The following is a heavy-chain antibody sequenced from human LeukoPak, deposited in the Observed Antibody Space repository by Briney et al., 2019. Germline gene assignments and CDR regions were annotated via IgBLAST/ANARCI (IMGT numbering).Heavy chain of an antibody. D-gene: IGHD4-17*01. CDR1: GFTFSSFA. CDR2: ISGSGGST. V-gene: IGHV3-23*01. CDR3: AKDLPDYGDYIEGY. J-gene: IGHJ4*02. Sequence: GGSLRLSCAASGFTFSSFAMSWVRQAPGKGLEWVSTISGSGGSTNYADSVKGRFTFSRDNSKNTLYLQMNSLRAEDTTVYYCAKDLPDYGDYIEGYWGQGTLVTVSS.